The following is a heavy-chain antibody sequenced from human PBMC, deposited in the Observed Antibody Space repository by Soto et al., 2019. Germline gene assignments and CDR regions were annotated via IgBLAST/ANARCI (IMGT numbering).Heavy chain of an antibody. CDR2: INPNSGCT. J-gene: IGHJ4*02. CDR3: ARARVGATADYFYY. CDR1: GYTFTGYY. D-gene: IGHD1-26*01. Sequence: AAVKVSCKASGYTFTGYYMHWVRQPPGQGREWMGWINPNSGCTNYAQKFQGRVTMTRDTSISTAYMELSRLRSHDTAVYYCARARVGATADYFYYWGQGTLVTVSS. V-gene: IGHV1-2*02.